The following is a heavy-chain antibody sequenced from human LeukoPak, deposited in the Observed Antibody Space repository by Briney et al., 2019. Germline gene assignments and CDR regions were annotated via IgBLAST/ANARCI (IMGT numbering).Heavy chain of an antibody. CDR3: ASLTMIVDP. V-gene: IGHV4-39*01. Sequence: SETLSLTCTVSGGSISSSSYYWSWIRQPPGKGLEWIGEINHSGSTNYNPSLKSRVTISVDTSKNQFSLKLSSVTAADTAVYYCASLTMIVDPWGQGTLVTVSS. CDR2: INHSGST. D-gene: IGHD3-22*01. CDR1: GGSISSSSYY. J-gene: IGHJ4*02.